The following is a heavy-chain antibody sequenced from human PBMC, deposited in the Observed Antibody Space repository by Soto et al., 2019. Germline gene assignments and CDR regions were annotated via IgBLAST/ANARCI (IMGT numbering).Heavy chain of an antibody. Sequence: PSETMSLTCAVSGYSISSGYYWGWIRQHPGKGLEWIGNIHHSGTTYYNPSLKSRVTISIDRSKNQFSLKLISVTAADTAVYYCARAGDTMVRGVIIMNYYGMDVWGQGTTVTVSS. V-gene: IGHV4-38-2*01. CDR2: IHHSGTT. J-gene: IGHJ6*02. CDR3: ARAGDTMVRGVIIMNYYGMDV. D-gene: IGHD3-10*01. CDR1: GYSISSGYY.